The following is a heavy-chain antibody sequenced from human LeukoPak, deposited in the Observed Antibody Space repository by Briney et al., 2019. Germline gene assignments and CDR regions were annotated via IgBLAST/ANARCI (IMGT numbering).Heavy chain of an antibody. J-gene: IGHJ4*02. CDR1: GFTFSSYA. Sequence: GGSLRLSCAASGFTFSSYAMSWVRQAPGKGLEWVSAISASAGSTYYADSVKGRFTISRDNSKSTLYLQMDSLRAEDTAVYYCAKVGSGWYSYSDYWGQGTLVTVSS. D-gene: IGHD6-19*01. CDR2: ISASAGST. CDR3: AKVGSGWYSYSDY. V-gene: IGHV3-23*01.